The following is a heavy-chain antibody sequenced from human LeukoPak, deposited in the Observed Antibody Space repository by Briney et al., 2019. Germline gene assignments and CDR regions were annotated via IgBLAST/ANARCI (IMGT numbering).Heavy chain of an antibody. Sequence: SVKVSCKASRGTFSSYAISWVRQAPGQGLEWMGGIIPIFGTANYAQKFQGRVTITTDESTSTAYMELSSLRSEDTAVYYCAAALGPYYYYYMDVWGKGTTVTVSS. V-gene: IGHV1-69*05. CDR3: AAALGPYYYYYMDV. CDR2: IIPIFGTA. D-gene: IGHD1-26*01. J-gene: IGHJ6*03. CDR1: RGTFSSYA.